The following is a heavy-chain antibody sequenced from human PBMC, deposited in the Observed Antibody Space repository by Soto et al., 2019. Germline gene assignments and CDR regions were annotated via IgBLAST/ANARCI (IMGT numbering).Heavy chain of an antibody. CDR3: ARLRREKQLVGYYYYYGMDV. D-gene: IGHD6-13*01. Sequence: PGESLKISGKGSGYSFTSYCIGWVRQMPWKGLEWMGIIYPGDSDTRYRQSFQGQVTISADKSISTAYLQWSSLKASDTAMYYCARLRREKQLVGYYYYYGMDVWGQGPPLTLSS. V-gene: IGHV5-51*01. J-gene: IGHJ6*02. CDR1: GYSFTSYC. CDR2: IYPGDSDT.